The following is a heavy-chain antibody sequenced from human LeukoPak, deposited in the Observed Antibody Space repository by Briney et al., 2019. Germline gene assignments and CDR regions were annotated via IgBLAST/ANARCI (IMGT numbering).Heavy chain of an antibody. Sequence: PSETLSLTCTVSGGSISSYYWSWIRQPPGKGLEWIGYIYYSGSTNYNPSLKSRVTISVDRSKNQFSLKLSSVTAADTAVYYCARGGYYDSSGYFQHWGQGTLVTVSS. V-gene: IGHV4-59*12. J-gene: IGHJ1*01. CDR3: ARGGYYDSSGYFQH. CDR2: IYYSGST. D-gene: IGHD3-22*01. CDR1: GGSISSYY.